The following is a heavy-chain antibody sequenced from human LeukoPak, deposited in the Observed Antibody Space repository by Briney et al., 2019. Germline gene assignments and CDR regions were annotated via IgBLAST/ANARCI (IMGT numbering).Heavy chain of an antibody. CDR1: GGIFSSYA. D-gene: IGHD5-18*01. Sequence: GASVKVSCKASGGIFSSYAISWVRQAPGQGLEWMGRIIPIFGTANYAQKFQGRVTITTDESTSTAYMELSSLRSEDTAVYYCLVDTAMVTGEGFDYWGQGTLVTVSS. J-gene: IGHJ4*02. CDR2: IIPIFGTA. CDR3: LVDTAMVTGEGFDY. V-gene: IGHV1-69*05.